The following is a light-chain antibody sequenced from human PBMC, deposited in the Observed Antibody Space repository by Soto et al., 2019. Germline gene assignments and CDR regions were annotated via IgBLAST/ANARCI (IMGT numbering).Light chain of an antibody. Sequence: DIVMTQSPDSLAVSLGERATFNCKSSQTVLYSSNNKNYLAWYQQKPGQPPKLLIYWASTRESGVPDRFSGSGSGTDFTLTISSLQAEDVAVYYCQQYYNTPSFGQGTKLEIK. V-gene: IGKV4-1*01. CDR3: QQYYNTPS. J-gene: IGKJ2*01. CDR1: QTVLYSSNNKNY. CDR2: WAS.